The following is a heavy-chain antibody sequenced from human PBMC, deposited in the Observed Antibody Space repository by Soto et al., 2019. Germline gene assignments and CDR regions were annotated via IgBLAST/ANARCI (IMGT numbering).Heavy chain of an antibody. Sequence: GESLKISCAASGFTFSSYAMHWVRQAPGKGLEWVAVISYDGSNKYYADSVKGRFTISRDNSKNTLYLQMNSLRAEDTAVYYCARDAQYYDFWSGYDNKDEFDYWGQGTLVTVSS. V-gene: IGHV3-30-3*01. J-gene: IGHJ4*02. D-gene: IGHD3-3*01. CDR1: GFTFSSYA. CDR3: ARDAQYYDFWSGYDNKDEFDY. CDR2: ISYDGSNK.